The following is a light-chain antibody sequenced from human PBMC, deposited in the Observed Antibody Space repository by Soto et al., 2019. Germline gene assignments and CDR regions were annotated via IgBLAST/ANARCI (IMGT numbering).Light chain of an antibody. CDR2: AAS. CDR3: QQNYSIPIT. CDR1: QSISTN. Sequence: IEMTQSPSSLSASGGDRFSIXXRASQSISTNLNWYDQKPGKAPDXLIFAASRLQRGVASRFSGSGAGTDFSLTITGLQPEDFATYYCQQNYSIPITFGQGTRLEIK. V-gene: IGKV1-39*01. J-gene: IGKJ5*01.